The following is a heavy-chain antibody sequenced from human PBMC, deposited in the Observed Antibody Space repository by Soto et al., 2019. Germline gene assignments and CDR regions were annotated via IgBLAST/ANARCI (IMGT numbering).Heavy chain of an antibody. J-gene: IGHJ6*02. D-gene: IGHD6-13*01. V-gene: IGHV6-1*01. CDR1: GDSVSSNSAA. Sequence: PSQTLSLTYAISGDSVSSNSAAWNWIRQSPSRGREWLGRTYYRSKWYNDYAVSVKSRITINPDTSKNQFSLQLNSVTPEDTAVYYCARDRRAAADHYYYYGMDVWGQGTTVTVSS. CDR3: ARDRRAAADHYYYYGMDV. CDR2: TYYRSKWYN.